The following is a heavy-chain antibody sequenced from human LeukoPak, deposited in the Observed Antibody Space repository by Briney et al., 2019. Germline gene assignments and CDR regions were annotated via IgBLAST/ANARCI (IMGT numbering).Heavy chain of an antibody. J-gene: IGHJ4*02. D-gene: IGHD6-19*01. CDR2: ISSSSSYI. CDR3: ARDLVLVRNVAVAGTLGY. Sequence: GGSLRLSCAASGFTFSSYSMNWVRQAPGKGLEWVSSISSSSSYIYYADSVKGRFTISRDNAKNTLYLQMNSLRAEDTAVYYCARDLVLVRNVAVAGTLGYWGQGTLVTVSS. CDR1: GFTFSSYS. V-gene: IGHV3-21*01.